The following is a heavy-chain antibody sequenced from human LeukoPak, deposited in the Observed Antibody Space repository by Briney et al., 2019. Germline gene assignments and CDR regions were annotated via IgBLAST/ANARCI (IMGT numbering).Heavy chain of an antibody. CDR3: ASESGSNSRWTLDY. V-gene: IGHV6-1*01. D-gene: IGHD1-26*01. CDR1: GNSVSSNSAA. J-gene: IGHJ4*02. CDR2: TYYRSKWYN. Sequence: SQTLSLTCAVSGNSVSSNSAAWNWIRQSPSRGLEWLGRTYYRSKWYNDSAVSVKSRITINSDTSKNQFSLQLNPVTPEDTAVYYCASESGSNSRWTLDYCGQGTLVTVSS.